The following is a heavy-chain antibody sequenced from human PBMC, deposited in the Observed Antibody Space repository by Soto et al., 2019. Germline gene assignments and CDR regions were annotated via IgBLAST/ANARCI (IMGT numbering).Heavy chain of an antibody. Sequence: SGTLSLTCTVSGGAINSYYWTWTRQPAGKGLEWIGRIYSSGSTKYNPTLQSRVTMSLDTSKNQFSLRLTFVTAADTAGYYCARGQRYSDCLDTWGQVTFVT. CDR3: ARGQRYSDCLDT. CDR1: GGAINSYY. CDR2: IYSSGST. D-gene: IGHD2-15*01. J-gene: IGHJ5*02. V-gene: IGHV4-4*07.